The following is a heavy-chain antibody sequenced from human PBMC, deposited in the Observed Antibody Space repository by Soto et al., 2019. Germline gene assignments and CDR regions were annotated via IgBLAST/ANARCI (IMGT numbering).Heavy chain of an antibody. CDR2: ISGNSGSK. CDR1: GFTFAACA. J-gene: IGHJ6*02. Sequence: EVQLVESGGGLVQPGRSLRLSCAASGFTFAACAMHLVRQAPGQGLEWVSGISGNSGSKGYADSVKGRFTISRDNAKNARDLQMTSLAAELTALYYWAKDRLCSATTDGYYYYYGMDVWGQGTTVTVSS. D-gene: IGHD3-10*02. CDR3: AKDRLCSATTDGYYYYYGMDV. V-gene: IGHV3-9*01.